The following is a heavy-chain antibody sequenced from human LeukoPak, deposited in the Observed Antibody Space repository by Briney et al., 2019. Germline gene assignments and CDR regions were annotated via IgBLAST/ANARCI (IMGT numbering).Heavy chain of an antibody. CDR1: GGTFSSYA. CDR2: IIPIFGTA. J-gene: IGHJ4*02. V-gene: IGHV1-69*13. CDR3: ARAMGDYYDSSVFY. D-gene: IGHD3-22*01. Sequence: ASVKVSCKASGGTFSSYAISWVRQAPGQGLEWMGGIIPIFGTANYAQKFQGRVTITADESTSTAYMELSSLRSEDTAMYYCARAMGDYYDSSVFYWGQGTLVTVSS.